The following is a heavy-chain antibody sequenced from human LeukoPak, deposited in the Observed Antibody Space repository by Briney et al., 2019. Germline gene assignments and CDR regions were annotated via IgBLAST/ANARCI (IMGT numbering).Heavy chain of an antibody. Sequence: PGRSLRLSCAASGFTFSSYGMHWVRQAPGKGLEWVAVISYDGSNKYYADSVKGRFTISRDNSKNTLYLQMNSLRAEDTAVYYCASRSPYSSSWWGYFDYWGQGTLVTVSS. V-gene: IGHV3-30*03. CDR3: ASRSPYSSSWWGYFDY. J-gene: IGHJ4*02. CDR1: GFTFSSYG. CDR2: ISYDGSNK. D-gene: IGHD6-13*01.